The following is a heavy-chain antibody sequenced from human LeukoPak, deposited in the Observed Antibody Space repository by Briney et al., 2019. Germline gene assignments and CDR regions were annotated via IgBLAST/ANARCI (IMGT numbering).Heavy chain of an antibody. CDR1: GFTFSSYA. V-gene: IGHV3-7*04. CDR2: IKQDGSKK. CDR3: TRVGYIDEGIDY. J-gene: IGHJ4*02. Sequence: PGGSLRLSCAASGFTFSSYAMHWVRQAPGEGLEWVANIKQDGSKKSYVDSVKGRFTISRDNAKNSLYLQMNSLRAEDTAIYYCTRVGYIDEGIDYWGQGTLVTVSS. D-gene: IGHD5-24*01.